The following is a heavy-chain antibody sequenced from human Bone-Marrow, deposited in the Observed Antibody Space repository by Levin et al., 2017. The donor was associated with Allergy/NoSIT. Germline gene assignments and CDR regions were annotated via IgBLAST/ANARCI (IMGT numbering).Heavy chain of an antibody. V-gene: IGHV3-23*01. CDR2: VSGIGGVT. CDR1: GFTFSRYA. D-gene: IGHD3-10*01. CDR3: ATAKDSGSYYRVDY. J-gene: IGHJ4*02. Sequence: SCAGSGFTFSRYAMSWVRQAPGKGLEWVSCVSGIGGVTDHPASVKGRFTISRDNSENTLYLQMNSLRAEDTAIYYCATAKDSGSYYRVDYWGQGALVTVSS.